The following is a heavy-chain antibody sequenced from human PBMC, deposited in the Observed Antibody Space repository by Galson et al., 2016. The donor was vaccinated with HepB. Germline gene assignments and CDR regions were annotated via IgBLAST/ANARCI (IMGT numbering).Heavy chain of an antibody. CDR2: INHSGST. J-gene: IGHJ4*02. V-gene: IGHV4-34*01. CDR1: GGSFSGSY. CDR3: ARADSSSVLFFDY. D-gene: IGHD6-6*01. Sequence: SETLSLTCAVYGGSFSGSYWSWIRQPPGKGLEWIGEINHSGSTNYNPSLKSRVTISVDTSKNQLSLKLNSVTAGDTAVYYCARADSSSVLFFDYWAREPWSPSPQ.